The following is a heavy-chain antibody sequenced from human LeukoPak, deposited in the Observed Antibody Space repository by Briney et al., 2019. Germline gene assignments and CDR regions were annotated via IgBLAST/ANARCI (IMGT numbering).Heavy chain of an antibody. D-gene: IGHD7-27*01. CDR3: ATRKLGNDY. Sequence: SETLSLTCTVSGGSISSYYWSWIRQPPGKGLEWIGYIDYSGSTNYNPSLKSRVSISVDTSKNQFSLKLSSVTAADTAVYYCATRKLGNDYWGQGTLVTVSS. CDR2: IDYSGST. V-gene: IGHV4-59*01. J-gene: IGHJ4*02. CDR1: GGSISSYY.